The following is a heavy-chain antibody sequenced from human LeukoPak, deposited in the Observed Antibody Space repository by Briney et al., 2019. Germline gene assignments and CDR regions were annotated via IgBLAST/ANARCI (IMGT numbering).Heavy chain of an antibody. Sequence: SETLSLTCAVYGGSFSGYYWSWIRQPSGKGLEWIGEINHSGSTNYNPSLKSRVTISVDTSKNQFSLKLSSVTAADTAVYYCASRSGTYSSGWCWDEDDAFDIWGQGTMVTVSS. D-gene: IGHD6-19*01. CDR3: ASRSGTYSSGWCWDEDDAFDI. CDR1: GGSFSGYY. J-gene: IGHJ3*02. CDR2: INHSGST. V-gene: IGHV4-34*01.